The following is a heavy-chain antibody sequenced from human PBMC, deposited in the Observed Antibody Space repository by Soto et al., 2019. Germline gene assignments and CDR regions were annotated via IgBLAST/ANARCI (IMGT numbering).Heavy chain of an antibody. D-gene: IGHD2-2*01. CDR3: AKDQRYCSSPSCIYYYYGMDV. CDR1: AFTFSSYG. Sequence: GGSLRLSCAASAFTFSSYGMHWVRQAPGKGLEWVAVISYDGSNKYYADSVKGRFTISRDNSKNTLYLQMNSLRAEDTAVYYCAKDQRYCSSPSCIYYYYGMDVWGQGTTVTVSS. CDR2: ISYDGSNK. J-gene: IGHJ6*02. V-gene: IGHV3-30*18.